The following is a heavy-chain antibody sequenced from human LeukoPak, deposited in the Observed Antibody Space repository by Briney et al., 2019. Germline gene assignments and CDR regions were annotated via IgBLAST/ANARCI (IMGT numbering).Heavy chain of an antibody. D-gene: IGHD6-19*01. CDR1: GGSISSYY. V-gene: IGHV4-59*01. Sequence: PSETLSLTCTVSGGSISSYYWSWIRQPPGKGLEWIGYIYYSGSTNYKPSLKSRVTISVDTSKNQFSLKLSSVTAADTAVYYCARTEAVAGTDFDYWGQGTLVTVSS. J-gene: IGHJ4*02. CDR3: ARTEAVAGTDFDY. CDR2: IYYSGST.